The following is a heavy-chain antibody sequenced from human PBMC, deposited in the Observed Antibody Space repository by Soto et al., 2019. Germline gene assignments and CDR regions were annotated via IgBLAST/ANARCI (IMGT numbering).Heavy chain of an antibody. V-gene: IGHV4-59*08. CDR1: CGSSISLC. D-gene: IGHD2-21*02. Sequence: VACGSSISLCCSWIRQPPGKGLEWIGYIYYSGSANYNPSLKSRVTISVDTSKNQFSLKLSSVTAADTAVYYCARHPSDFWFDPWGQGTLVTVSS. J-gene: IGHJ5*02. CDR3: ARHPSDFWFDP. CDR2: IYYSGSA.